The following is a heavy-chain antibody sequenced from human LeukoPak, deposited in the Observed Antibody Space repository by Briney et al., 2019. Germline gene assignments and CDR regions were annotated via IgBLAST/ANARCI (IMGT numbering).Heavy chain of an antibody. V-gene: IGHV4-30-4*01. D-gene: IGHD5-24*01. CDR1: GGFISSGEYY. CDR2: IYYSGST. J-gene: IGHJ4*02. CDR3: ARVVATKITDIDY. Sequence: SETLSLTCTVSGGFISSGEYYWSWVRQPPGKGLEWIGYIYYSGSTYYNPSLKSRVTISVDTSKNQFSLKLSSVTAADTAVYYCARVVATKITDIDYWGQGTLVTVSS.